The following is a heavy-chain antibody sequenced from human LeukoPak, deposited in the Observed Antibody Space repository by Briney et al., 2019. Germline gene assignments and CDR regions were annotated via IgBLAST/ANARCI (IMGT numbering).Heavy chain of an antibody. D-gene: IGHD3-10*01. Sequence: PSETLSLTCTISGGSVSSSRYYWDWIRQPPGKGLEWIGSIYYSGSTYYNPSLKSRVTISVDTSKNQFSLKLSSVTAADTAVYYCARLRGDAFDIWGQGTMVTVSS. V-gene: IGHV4-39*01. J-gene: IGHJ3*02. CDR2: IYYSGST. CDR3: ARLRGDAFDI. CDR1: GGSVSSSRYY.